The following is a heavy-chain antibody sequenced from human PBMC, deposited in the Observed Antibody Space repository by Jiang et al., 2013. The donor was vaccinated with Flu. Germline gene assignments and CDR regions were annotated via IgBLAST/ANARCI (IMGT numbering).Heavy chain of an antibody. V-gene: IGHV2-70*01. CDR2: IDWDDDK. Sequence: KPTQTLTLTCTFSGFSLSTSGMCVSWIRQPPGKALEWLALIDWDDDKYYSTSLKTRLTISKDTSKNQVVLTMTNMDPVDTATYYCARINKRWELQSSQAFDIWGQGTMVTVSS. CDR3: ARINKRWELQSSQAFDI. J-gene: IGHJ3*02. CDR1: GFSLSTSGMC. D-gene: IGHD1-26*01.